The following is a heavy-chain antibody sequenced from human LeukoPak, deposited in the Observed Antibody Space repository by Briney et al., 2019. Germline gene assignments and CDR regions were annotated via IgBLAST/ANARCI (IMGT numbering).Heavy chain of an antibody. CDR2: ISASGRT. V-gene: IGHV4-4*07. D-gene: IGHD5-24*01. CDR3: ARPGVEMATITHFDY. J-gene: IGHJ4*02. Sequence: PSETLSLTCTVSGGSISSYHWSWIRQPAGKGLEWIGRISASGRTNYSPSLKSRVIMSVDTSKNQLSLKLSSVTAADTAVYYCARPGVEMATITHFDYWGQGALVTVSS. CDR1: GGSISSYH.